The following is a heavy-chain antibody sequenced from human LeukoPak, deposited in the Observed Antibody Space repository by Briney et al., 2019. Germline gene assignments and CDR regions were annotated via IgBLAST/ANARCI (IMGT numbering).Heavy chain of an antibody. CDR1: GGSINNYY. CDR2: IYYSGST. Sequence: SGTLSLTCTVSGGSINNYYWSWIRQPPGKGLEWIGYIYYSGSTNYNPSLKSRVTISVDTSKNQFSLKLSSVTAADTAVYYCARGYCSSTSCYLSAFDIWGQGTMVTVSS. V-gene: IGHV4-59*01. J-gene: IGHJ3*02. CDR3: ARGYCSSTSCYLSAFDI. D-gene: IGHD2-2*01.